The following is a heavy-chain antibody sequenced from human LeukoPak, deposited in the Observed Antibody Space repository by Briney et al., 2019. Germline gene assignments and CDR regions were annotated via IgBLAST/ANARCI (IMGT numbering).Heavy chain of an antibody. J-gene: IGHJ3*02. CDR1: GFTITTYW. CDR2: IKEDGSEK. D-gene: IGHD5-24*01. CDR3: ARLQMDTGYRSFDI. V-gene: IGHV3-7*01. Sequence: TGGSLRLSCAAPGFTITTYWMTWVRQAPGKGLEWVAKIKEDGSEKSYVDSVKGRFTISRDNARNSLHLQMNSLRAEDTAVYFCARLQMDTGYRSFDIWGQGRMVTVSS.